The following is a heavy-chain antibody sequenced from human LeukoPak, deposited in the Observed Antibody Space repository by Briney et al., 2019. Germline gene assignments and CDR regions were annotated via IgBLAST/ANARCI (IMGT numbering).Heavy chain of an antibody. D-gene: IGHD3-3*01. J-gene: IGHJ4*02. Sequence: PGGSLRLSCAASGFTFSSYAMSWVRQAPGKGLEWVSAISGSGGSTYYADSVKGRFTISRDNSKNTLYLQMNSLRAEDTAVYYCAEGVVMYGGGDFDYWGQGTLVTVSS. CDR2: ISGSGGST. V-gene: IGHV3-23*01. CDR3: AEGVVMYGGGDFDY. CDR1: GFTFSSYA.